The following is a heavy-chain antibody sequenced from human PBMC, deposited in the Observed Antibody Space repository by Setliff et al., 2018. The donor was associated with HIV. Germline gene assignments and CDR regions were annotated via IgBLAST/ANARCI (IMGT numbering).Heavy chain of an antibody. Sequence: SSETLSLTCTVSGGSMKPYYWSWIRQPPGKGPEWIGFIYFNGVTDYNPSLKSRLIMSLDMSRNQVSLKMTSVTAADTAVYYCARREGVRYTSGYYGGAFDIWGQGTMVTVSS. J-gene: IGHJ3*02. D-gene: IGHD6-19*01. CDR2: IYFNGVT. CDR1: GGSMKPYY. V-gene: IGHV4-59*08. CDR3: ARREGVRYTSGYYGGAFDI.